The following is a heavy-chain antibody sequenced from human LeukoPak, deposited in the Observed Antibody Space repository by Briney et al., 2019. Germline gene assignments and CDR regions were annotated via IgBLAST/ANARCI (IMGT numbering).Heavy chain of an antibody. D-gene: IGHD6-6*01. CDR1: GYTFTSYD. CDR2: ISAYNGNT. CDR3: ARDPAVAARPEYYYGMDV. J-gene: IGHJ6*02. V-gene: IGHV1-18*01. Sequence: ASVKVSCKASGYTFTSYDISWVRQAPGQGLEWMGWISAYNGNTNYAQKLQGRVTMTTDTSTSTAYMELRSLRSDDTAVYYCARDPAVAARPEYYYGMDVWGQGTTVTVSS.